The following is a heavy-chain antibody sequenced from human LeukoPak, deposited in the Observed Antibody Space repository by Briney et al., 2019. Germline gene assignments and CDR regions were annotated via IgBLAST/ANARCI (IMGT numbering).Heavy chain of an antibody. D-gene: IGHD1-26*01. Sequence: SETLSLTCTVSGGAISGGDYYWSWIRQPPGKGLEWIGGIYSSGSTYYNPSLKGRVTISVDTSKNLFSLKLSPVTAADTAVYYCARVGSYLNFDYWGQGTLVTVSS. CDR3: ARVGSYLNFDY. J-gene: IGHJ4*02. CDR2: IYSSGST. V-gene: IGHV4-30-4*08. CDR1: GGAISGGDYY.